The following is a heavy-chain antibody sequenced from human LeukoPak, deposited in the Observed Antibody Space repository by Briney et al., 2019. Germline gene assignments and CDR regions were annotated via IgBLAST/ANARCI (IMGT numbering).Heavy chain of an antibody. CDR3: ANGRGRFLEWLFQS. CDR2: IRYDGSNK. Sequence: QSGGSLRLSCAASGFTFSSYGMHWVRQAPGKGLEWVAFIRYDGSNKYYADSVKGRFTISRDNSKNTLYLQMNSLRAEDTAVYYCANGRGRFLEWLFQSGGQGTLVTVSS. CDR1: GFTFSSYG. J-gene: IGHJ4*02. D-gene: IGHD3-3*01. V-gene: IGHV3-30*02.